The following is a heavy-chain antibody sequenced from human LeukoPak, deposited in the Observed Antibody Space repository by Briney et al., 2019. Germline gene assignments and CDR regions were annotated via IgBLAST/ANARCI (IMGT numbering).Heavy chain of an antibody. D-gene: IGHD2-2*01. J-gene: IGHJ4*02. Sequence: SETLSPTCTVSGYSISSGYYWGWTRQPPGKGLEWIGTIYHSGSTYYNPSLKSRVTISVDTSKNQFSLKLTSVTAADTAVYYCARVRGYCSSTICYRYYFDYWGQGTLVTVSS. CDR2: IYHSGST. V-gene: IGHV4-38-2*02. CDR3: ARVRGYCSSTICYRYYFDY. CDR1: GYSISSGYY.